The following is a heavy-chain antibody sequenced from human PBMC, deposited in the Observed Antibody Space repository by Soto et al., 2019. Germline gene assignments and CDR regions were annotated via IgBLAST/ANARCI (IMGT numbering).Heavy chain of an antibody. Sequence: EVQLVESGGGLVKPGGSLRLSCAASGFTFSSHNIYWFRQPPGKGLEWVLSIGTSDGSTFYADSVRGRFTISKDNAKNPVYLPVDSLRAEDTAIYHCATELSIMTRAYNWGQGPLVTVSS. CDR2: IGTSDGST. J-gene: IGHJ4*02. D-gene: IGHD3-16*01. CDR3: ATELSIMTRAYN. CDR1: GFTFSSHN. V-gene: IGHV3-21*02.